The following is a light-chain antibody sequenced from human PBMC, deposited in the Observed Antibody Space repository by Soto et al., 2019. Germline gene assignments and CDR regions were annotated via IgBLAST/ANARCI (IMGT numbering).Light chain of an antibody. CDR2: GIS. CDR3: QQHNNWPLT. CDR1: QSVSSN. V-gene: IGKV3-15*01. J-gene: IGKJ4*01. Sequence: EIVMTQSPATLSVSPGERATLSCRASQSVSSNLAWYQQKPGQAPRLLMYGISTRATGIPARFSGSGSGTEFTLTISSLQSEDFAIYYCQQHNNWPLTFGGWTKVEIK.